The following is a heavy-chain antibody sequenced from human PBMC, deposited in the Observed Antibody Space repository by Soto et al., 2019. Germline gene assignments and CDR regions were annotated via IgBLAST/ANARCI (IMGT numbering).Heavy chain of an antibody. Sequence: SSETLSLTCAVSGGNISSGVYSWSWIRKPPGKGLERIGYIYHSGSTYYNPSLKSRVTISVDRSKNQFSLKLSSVTAADTAVYYCAAGGGLPRYYWGQGTLVIVSS. CDR3: AAGGGLPRYY. CDR1: GGNISSGVYS. J-gene: IGHJ4*02. V-gene: IGHV4-30-2*01. D-gene: IGHD2-15*01. CDR2: IYHSGST.